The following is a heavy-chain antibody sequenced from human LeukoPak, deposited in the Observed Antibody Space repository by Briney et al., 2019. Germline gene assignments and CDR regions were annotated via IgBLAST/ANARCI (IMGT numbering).Heavy chain of an antibody. CDR1: GYSFTSYW. J-gene: IGHJ5*02. D-gene: IGHD2-2*01. V-gene: IGHV5-51*01. CDR2: IYPGDSNT. Sequence: GESLKISCKGSGYSFTSYWIGWLRQIPGKGLEWMGIIYPGDSNTRYSPSFQGQVTISADKSISTAYLQWSSLKASDTAMYYCARGTIVVVPAAMTVSPGWFDPWGQGTLVTVSS. CDR3: ARGTIVVVPAAMTVSPGWFDP.